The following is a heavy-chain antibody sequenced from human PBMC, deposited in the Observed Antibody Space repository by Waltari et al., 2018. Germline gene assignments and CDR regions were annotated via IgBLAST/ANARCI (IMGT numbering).Heavy chain of an antibody. CDR1: GGSTSSDYYY. CDR3: ARSYSGYDSPYDY. D-gene: IGHD5-12*01. J-gene: IGHJ4*02. V-gene: IGHV4-39*07. Sequence: QLQLQESGPGLVKPSETLSLTCTVSGGSTSSDYYYWSWIRLPPGKGLEWIGSMDYSGGTYYNPCLNARVTISGDTARKQFSLKVTSVTAADTAVYYCARSYSGYDSPYDYWGQGIQVTVSS. CDR2: MDYSGGT.